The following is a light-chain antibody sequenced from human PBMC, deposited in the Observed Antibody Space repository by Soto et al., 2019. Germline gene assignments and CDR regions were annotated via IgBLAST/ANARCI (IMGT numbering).Light chain of an antibody. Sequence: EVVLSQAPPTLSLSPGERATLSCRASQSVSKNLAWYQHKPGQAPRLLIYGASNRATGIPDRFSGSGSGTDFTLTISRLEPEDFAVYYCQQYGSSGTFGQGTKVDIK. J-gene: IGKJ1*01. V-gene: IGKV3-20*01. CDR2: GAS. CDR1: QSVSKN. CDR3: QQYGSSGT.